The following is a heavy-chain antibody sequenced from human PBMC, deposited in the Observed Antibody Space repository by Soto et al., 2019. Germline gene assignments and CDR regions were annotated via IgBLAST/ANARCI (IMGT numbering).Heavy chain of an antibody. J-gene: IGHJ6*02. CDR2: ISYDGSNK. D-gene: IGHD3-16*01. CDR1: GFTFSSYG. CDR3: AQSVWEEAYGMDV. V-gene: IGHV3-30*18. Sequence: QVQLVESGGGVVQPGRSLRLSCAASGFTFSSYGMHWVRQAPGKGLEWVAVISYDGSNKYYADSVKGRFTISRDNSINTLYLQMNSLRVEDTAVYYCAQSVWEEAYGMDVWGQGTTVTVSS.